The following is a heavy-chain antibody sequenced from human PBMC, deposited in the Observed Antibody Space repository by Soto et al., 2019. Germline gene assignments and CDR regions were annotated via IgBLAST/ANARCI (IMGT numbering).Heavy chain of an antibody. CDR2: IYSGGST. CDR1: GFTVSSNY. Sequence: PGGSLRLSCAASGFTVSSNYMSWVRQAPGKGLEWVSVIYSGGSTYYADSVKGRFTISRDNSKNTLYLQMNSLRAEDTAVYYCARDRSTSSTDYYYYGMDVWGQGTTVTVSS. CDR3: ARDRSTSSTDYYYYGMDV. D-gene: IGHD2-2*01. J-gene: IGHJ6*02. V-gene: IGHV3-66*01.